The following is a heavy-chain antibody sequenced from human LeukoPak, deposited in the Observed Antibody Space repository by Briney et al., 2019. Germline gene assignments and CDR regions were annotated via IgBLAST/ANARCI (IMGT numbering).Heavy chain of an antibody. CDR1: GGTFSSYA. J-gene: IGHJ6*02. V-gene: IGHV1-69*13. D-gene: IGHD1-26*01. CDR2: IIPIFGTA. Sequence: SVKVSCKASGGTFSSYAISWVRQAPGQGLEWMGGIIPIFGTANYAQKFQGRVTITADESTSTAYMELSSLRSEDTAVYYCASLVAPHSIVGATALGLYGMDVGGQGTTVIVAS. CDR3: ASLVAPHSIVGATALGLYGMDV.